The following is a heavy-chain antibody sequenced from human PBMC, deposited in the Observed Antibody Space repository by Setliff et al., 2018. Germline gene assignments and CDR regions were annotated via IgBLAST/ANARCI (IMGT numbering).Heavy chain of an antibody. J-gene: IGHJ3*02. D-gene: IGHD1-26*01. V-gene: IGHV3-11*04. CDR3: AREVVGAPSAFDI. CDR2: IGRGGNTI. Sequence: GSLRLSCAASGFTFSDYYMTWIRQAPGKGLEWVSYIGRGGNTIYYADSVKGRFTISRDNARDSLFLQMNTLRAEDTAVYYCAREVVGAPSAFDIWGQGTMVTVSS. CDR1: GFTFSDYY.